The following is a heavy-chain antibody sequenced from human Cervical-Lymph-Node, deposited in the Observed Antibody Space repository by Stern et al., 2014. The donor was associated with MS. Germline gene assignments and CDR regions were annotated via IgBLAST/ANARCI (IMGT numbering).Heavy chain of an antibody. Sequence: VQLAESGGAVVQPGRSLRLSCAASGFTFSSYGMHWVRQAPGKGMEWVTVITYYGNHKYYAASVKGRFTISRDNSKNTLHLQMNSVTPDDTAIYYCARDYEDTSMLFDHWGQGTLVTVSS. D-gene: IGHD2-8*01. V-gene: IGHV3-30*03. CDR1: GFTFSSYG. CDR3: ARDYEDTSMLFDH. J-gene: IGHJ4*02. CDR2: ITYYGNHK.